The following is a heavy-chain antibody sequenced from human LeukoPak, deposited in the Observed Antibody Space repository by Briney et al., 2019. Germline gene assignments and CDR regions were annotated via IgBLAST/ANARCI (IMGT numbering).Heavy chain of an antibody. Sequence: PGRSLRLSCEASGFTFSSYAMHWVRQAPGKGLEWMAIIAHDGNSAVYADSVKGRFTISRDNSQNTLFLQMHSLRAEDTAVYYCAKKPATIKFPFDIWGQGTLVTVSP. CDR1: GFTFSSYA. D-gene: IGHD5-24*01. CDR2: IAHDGNSA. J-gene: IGHJ4*02. V-gene: IGHV3-30*04. CDR3: AKKPATIKFPFDI.